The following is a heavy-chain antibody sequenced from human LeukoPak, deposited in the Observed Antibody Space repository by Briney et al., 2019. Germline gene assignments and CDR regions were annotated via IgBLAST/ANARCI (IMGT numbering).Heavy chain of an antibody. CDR3: TSRSGRYT. CDR2: ISGSGDSA. D-gene: IGHD6-19*01. J-gene: IGHJ4*02. Sequence: GGSLRLSCAASGFTFNNYAMNWVRQAPGKGLEWVSAISGSGDSAYYADSVKGRFTISRDNSKNTLYLQMNSLRAEDTAVYYCTSRSGRYTRGQGTLVTVSS. CDR1: GFTFNNYA. V-gene: IGHV3-23*01.